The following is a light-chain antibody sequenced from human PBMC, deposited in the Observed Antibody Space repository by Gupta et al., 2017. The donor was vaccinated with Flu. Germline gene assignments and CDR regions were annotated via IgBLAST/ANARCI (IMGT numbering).Light chain of an antibody. CDR3: MQGTQWYT. V-gene: IGKV2-30*02. Sequence: DVVLTQSPLSLPVTLGQPASISCRSSQSLVHSDGNTYLNWFQQRPGQSPRRLFYKVSNRDSGVPDRFSGSGSGTDFTLTISRVEAEDVGIYYYMQGTQWYTFGQGTKLEIK. J-gene: IGKJ2*01. CDR1: QSLVHSDGNTY. CDR2: KVS.